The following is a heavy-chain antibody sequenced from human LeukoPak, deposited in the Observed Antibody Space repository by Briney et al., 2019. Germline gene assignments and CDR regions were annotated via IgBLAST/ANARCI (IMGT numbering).Heavy chain of an antibody. CDR1: GGSVSSSNW. CDR3: ARVSGDYHYYGMDV. D-gene: IGHD2-8*01. Sequence: SETLSLTCAVSGGSVSSSNWWSWVRQPPGKGLEWIGEIYYGGSAKSNPSLKSRVRISADTSKKEISLKLSSVTDADTAVYYCARVSGDYHYYGMDVWGQGTTVTVSS. V-gene: IGHV4-4*02. CDR2: IYYGGSA. J-gene: IGHJ6*02.